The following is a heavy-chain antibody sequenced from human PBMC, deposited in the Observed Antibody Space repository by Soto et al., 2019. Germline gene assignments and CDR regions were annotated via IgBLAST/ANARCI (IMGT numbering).Heavy chain of an antibody. D-gene: IGHD3-10*01. J-gene: IGHJ6*02. V-gene: IGHV3-23*01. CDR2: ISGSGGST. Sequence: GGSLRLSCAASGFTFSSHAMSWVRQAPGKGLEWVSVISGSGGSTYYADSVKGRFTISRDNSKNTLYLQMNSLRAEDTAVYYCAKVYRSMVRVVMVYYYGMDVWGQGTTVTVSS. CDR3: AKVYRSMVRVVMVYYYGMDV. CDR1: GFTFSSHA.